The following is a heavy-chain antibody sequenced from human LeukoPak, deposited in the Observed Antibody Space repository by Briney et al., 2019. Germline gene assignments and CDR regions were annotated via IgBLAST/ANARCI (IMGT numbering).Heavy chain of an antibody. D-gene: IGHD6-13*01. Sequence: GGSLRLSCAASGFTFSSYSMNWVRQAPGKGLEWVSSISSSSSYIYYADSVKGRFTISRDNAKNSLYLQTNSLRAEDTAVYYCARDRQQLVPTNYYYGMDVWGKGTTVTVSS. CDR2: ISSSSSYI. CDR3: ARDRQQLVPTNYYYGMDV. CDR1: GFTFSSYS. J-gene: IGHJ6*04. V-gene: IGHV3-21*01.